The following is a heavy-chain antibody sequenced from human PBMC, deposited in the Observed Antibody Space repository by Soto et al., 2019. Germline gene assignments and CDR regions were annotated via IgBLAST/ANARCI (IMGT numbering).Heavy chain of an antibody. J-gene: IGHJ4*02. Sequence: EVQLVESGGGLVQPGRSLRLSCSASGFNFGAYAMSWVRQPPGKGLEWVGVIRRKAYGGTTDYAASVKGRFTISRDDSKSIAYLQMNSLKIEDTAVYYCTRSLAIDFDSWGQGTLVTVSS. CDR2: IRRKAYGGTT. CDR3: TRSLAIDFDS. V-gene: IGHV3-49*04. CDR1: GFNFGAYA.